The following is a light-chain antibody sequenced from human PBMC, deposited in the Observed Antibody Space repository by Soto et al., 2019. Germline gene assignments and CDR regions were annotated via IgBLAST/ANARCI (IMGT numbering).Light chain of an antibody. J-gene: IGKJ4*01. CDR2: AAS. CDR1: QDIDYS. Sequence: DIQMTQSPSSLSASVGDRVTITCRASQDIDYSLAWYQQKPGKVPYLLIYAASTVVSGVPSRFSGSRSGTAFTLTISSLQPEDVATYYCQKYSGPPITFGGGTKVEIK. CDR3: QKYSGPPIT. V-gene: IGKV1-27*01.